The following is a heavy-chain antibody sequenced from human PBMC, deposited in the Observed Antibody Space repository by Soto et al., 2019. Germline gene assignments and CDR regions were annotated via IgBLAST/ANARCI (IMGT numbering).Heavy chain of an antibody. CDR2: ISSSGSTI. V-gene: IGHV3-11*01. CDR3: ARVRAQWELPGVFDY. Sequence: VGSLRLSCAASGFTFSDYYMSWIRQAPGKGLEWVSYISSSGSTIYYADSVKGRFTISRDNAKNSLYLQMNSLRAEDTAVYYCARVRAQWELPGVFDYWGQGTLVTVSS. CDR1: GFTFSDYY. J-gene: IGHJ4*02. D-gene: IGHD1-26*01.